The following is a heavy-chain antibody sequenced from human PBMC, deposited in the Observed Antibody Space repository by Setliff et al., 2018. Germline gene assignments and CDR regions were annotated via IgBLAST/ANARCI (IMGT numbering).Heavy chain of an antibody. D-gene: IGHD3-10*01. CDR3: ARARLGVPQLFDY. CDR1: GYASRFYG. V-gene: IGHV1-18*01. CDR2: ISVHNGNT. Sequence: GASVKVSCKASGYASRFYGITWVRQPPGQGLEWMGWISVHNGNTNYAQKLQGRVTMSTDTSMSTAYMELRNLRSDDTAVYYCARARLGVPQLFDYWGQGTLVTVSS. J-gene: IGHJ4*02.